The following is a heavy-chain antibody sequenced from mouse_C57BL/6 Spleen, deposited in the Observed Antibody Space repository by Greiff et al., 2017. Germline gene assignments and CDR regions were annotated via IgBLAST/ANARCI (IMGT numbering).Heavy chain of an antibody. J-gene: IGHJ4*01. CDR3: ARFEGDYYAMDY. CDR1: GYAFSSYW. CDR2: IYPGDGDT. V-gene: IGHV1-80*01. Sequence: QVQLQQSGAELVKPGASVKISRKASGYAFSSYWMNWVKQRPGKGLEWIGQIYPGDGDTNYNGKFKGKATLTADKSSSTAYMQLSGLTSEDSAVYFCARFEGDYYAMDYWGQGTSVTVSS.